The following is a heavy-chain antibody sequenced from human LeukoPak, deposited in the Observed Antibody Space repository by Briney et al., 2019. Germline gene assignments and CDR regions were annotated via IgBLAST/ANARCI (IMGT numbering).Heavy chain of an antibody. CDR3: STNTIFGGIIMSRQDYYYMDV. V-gene: IGHV3-23*01. CDR1: GFTFSSYD. CDR2: ISGSGGTI. Sequence: GGSLRLSCAASGFTFSSYDMNWVRQAPGKGLEWVSFISGSGGTIYYADSVKGRFTISRDNSKSTLYLQMNSLKTEDTAVYYCSTNTIFGGIIMSRQDYYYMDVWGKGTTVTVSS. D-gene: IGHD3-3*01. J-gene: IGHJ6*03.